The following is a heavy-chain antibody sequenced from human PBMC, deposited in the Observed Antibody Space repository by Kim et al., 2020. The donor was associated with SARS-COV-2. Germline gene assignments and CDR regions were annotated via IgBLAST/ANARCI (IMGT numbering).Heavy chain of an antibody. CDR2: ISGSGGST. D-gene: IGHD5-18*01. J-gene: IGHJ4*02. Sequence: GGSLRLSCAASGFTFSSYAMSWVRQAPGKGLEWVSAISGSGGSTYYADSVKGRFTISRDNSKNTLYLQMNSLRAEDTAVYYCAKDYRLPRAMVTFYFDYWGQGTLVTVSS. CDR1: GFTFSSYA. V-gene: IGHV3-23*01. CDR3: AKDYRLPRAMVTFYFDY.